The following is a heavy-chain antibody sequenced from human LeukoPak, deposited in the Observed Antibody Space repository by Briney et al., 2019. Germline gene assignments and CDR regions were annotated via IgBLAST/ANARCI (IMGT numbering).Heavy chain of an antibody. CDR1: GGTLRSYA. CDR3: ARDGGDYGVSNDGFDI. V-gene: IGHV1-69*01. Sequence: APVKVSCKASGGTLRSYAISWVREAPGQGLECMGGTIPIFGTAYYAQKFQGRVTITADESTSTAYMELSSLRSDDTAVYYCARDGGDYGVSNDGFDIWGQGTMVTVSS. D-gene: IGHD4-17*01. CDR2: TIPIFGTA. J-gene: IGHJ3*02.